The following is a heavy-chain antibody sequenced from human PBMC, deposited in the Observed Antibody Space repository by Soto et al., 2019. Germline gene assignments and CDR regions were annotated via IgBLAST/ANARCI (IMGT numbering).Heavy chain of an antibody. CDR1: GGSISSYY. CDR3: ARGRGGSIAARQGWYYYYMDV. V-gene: IGHV4-59*01. D-gene: IGHD6-6*01. Sequence: SETLSLTCTVSGGSISSYYWSWIRQPPGKGLEWIGYIYYSGSTNYNPSPKSRVTISVNTSKNQFPLKLSSMTAADTAVYYCARGRGGSIAARQGWYYYYMDVWGKGTTVTVSS. J-gene: IGHJ6*03. CDR2: IYYSGST.